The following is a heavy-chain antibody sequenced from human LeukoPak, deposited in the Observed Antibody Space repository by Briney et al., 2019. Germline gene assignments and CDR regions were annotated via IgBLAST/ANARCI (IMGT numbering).Heavy chain of an antibody. CDR1: GYSFTSYW. D-gene: IGHD3-22*01. Sequence: GESLKISCKGSGYSFTSYWIGWVRQMPGKGLEWMGIIYPGDSGTRYSPSFQGQVTISADKSISTAYLQWSSLKASDTAMYYCARRGGSYDSSGLSPLFFDYWGQGTLVTVSS. J-gene: IGHJ4*02. CDR3: ARRGGSYDSSGLSPLFFDY. CDR2: IYPGDSGT. V-gene: IGHV5-51*01.